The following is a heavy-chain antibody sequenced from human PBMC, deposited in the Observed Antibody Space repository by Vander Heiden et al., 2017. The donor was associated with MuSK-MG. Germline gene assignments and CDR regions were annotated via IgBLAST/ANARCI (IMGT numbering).Heavy chain of an antibody. CDR3: AREPYTNSRYYFYLDV. D-gene: IGHD2-2*02. V-gene: IGHV1-2*02. J-gene: IGHJ6*03. CDR1: GYTFTDYY. Sequence: QAQLVQSGAEVKKPGASLEVSCKASGYTFTDYYTPWLRRAPGQGLEWLGWINPNSGARRYAQNLQGRVVLTSDTSISTAYMELSGLTSDDTAVYYCAREPYTNSRYYFYLDVWGKGATVIVSS. CDR2: INPNSGAR.